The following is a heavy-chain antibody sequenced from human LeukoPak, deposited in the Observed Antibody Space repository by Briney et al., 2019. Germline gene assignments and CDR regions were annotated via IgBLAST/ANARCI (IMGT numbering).Heavy chain of an antibody. Sequence: SGVTVGLLCAACIFIYCEFYVRWTPQARGKGRVGGSYIPSSSCYTKCADSVRGRFTVHRHHAKNTLYLQRDSLRAEDTAVYYCARDGAWDSSSLGAFDIWRRGTMVTVSS. CDR3: ARDGAWDSSSLGAFDI. J-gene: IGHJ3*02. D-gene: IGHD6-13*01. V-gene: IGHV3-11*05. CDR2: IPSSSCYT. CDR1: IFIYCEFY.